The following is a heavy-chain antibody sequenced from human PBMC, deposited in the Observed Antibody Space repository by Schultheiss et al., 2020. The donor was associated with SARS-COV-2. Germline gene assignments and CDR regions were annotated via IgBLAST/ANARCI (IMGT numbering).Heavy chain of an antibody. V-gene: IGHV4-38-2*02. D-gene: IGHD2-15*01. Sequence: SETLSLTCTASGYSISSGYYWSWIRQPPGKGLEWIGSIYYSGSTNYNPSLKSRVTMSVDTSKNQFSLKLSSVTAADTAVYYCARDKDCSGGSCYFDYWGQGTLVTVSS. CDR1: GYSISSGYY. CDR3: ARDKDCSGGSCYFDY. J-gene: IGHJ4*02. CDR2: IYYSGST.